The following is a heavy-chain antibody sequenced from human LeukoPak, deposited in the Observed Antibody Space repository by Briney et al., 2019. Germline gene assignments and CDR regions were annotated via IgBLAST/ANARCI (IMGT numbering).Heavy chain of an antibody. CDR1: GGSFSGYY. CDR2: IYSGGST. D-gene: IGHD6-19*01. CDR3: ASSELIAVAGAFDY. J-gene: IGHJ4*02. V-gene: IGHV3-66*01. Sequence: PSETLSLTCAVYGGSFSGYYWSWVRQAPGKGLEWVSVIYSGGSTYYADSVKGRFTISRDNSKNTLYLQMNRLRAEDTAVYYCASSELIAVAGAFDYWGQGTLVTVSS.